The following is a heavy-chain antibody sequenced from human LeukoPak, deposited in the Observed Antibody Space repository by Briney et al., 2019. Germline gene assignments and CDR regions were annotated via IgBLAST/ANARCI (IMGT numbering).Heavy chain of an antibody. D-gene: IGHD2-21*02. CDR1: GGSISSYY. Sequence: SETLSLTCTVSGGSISSYYWSWIRQPPGEGLEWIGYIYYSGSTNYNPSLKSRVTISVDTSKNQFSLKLSSVTAADTAVYYCARGDPAYWYFDLWGRGTLVAVSS. CDR3: ARGDPAYWYFDL. J-gene: IGHJ2*01. CDR2: IYYSGST. V-gene: IGHV4-59*01.